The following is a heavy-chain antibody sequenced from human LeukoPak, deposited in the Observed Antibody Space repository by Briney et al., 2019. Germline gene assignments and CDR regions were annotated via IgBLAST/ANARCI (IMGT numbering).Heavy chain of an antibody. CDR1: GFPFSSYGM. CDR3: ARVGSTSSPWLDY. J-gene: IGHJ4*02. CDR2: IYHSGST. D-gene: IGHD2-2*01. V-gene: IGHV4-4*02. Sequence: PGGTLRLSCAASGFPFSSYGMNWVRQAPGKGLEWIGEIYHSGSTNYNPSLKSRVTISVDKSKNQFSLKLSSVTAADTAVYYCARVGSTSSPWLDYWGQGALVTVSS.